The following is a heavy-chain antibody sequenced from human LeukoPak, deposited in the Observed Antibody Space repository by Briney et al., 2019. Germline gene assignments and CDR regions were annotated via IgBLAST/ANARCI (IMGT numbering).Heavy chain of an antibody. D-gene: IGHD3-10*01. CDR1: GFTFSSYG. J-gene: IGHJ4*02. CDR3: AKGLWFGVK. Sequence: RPGGSLRLSCAASGFTFSSYGMHWVRQAPGKGLEWVAVISYDGSNKYYADSVKGRFTISRDNSKNTLYLQMNSLRAEDTAVYYCAKGLWFGVKWGQGTLVTVSS. V-gene: IGHV3-30*18. CDR2: ISYDGSNK.